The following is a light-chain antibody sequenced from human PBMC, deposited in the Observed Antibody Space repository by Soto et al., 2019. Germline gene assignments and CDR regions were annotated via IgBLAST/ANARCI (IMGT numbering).Light chain of an antibody. J-gene: IGKJ4*02. CDR3: QQYRSYPST. CDR1: QGITSY. CDR2: GAS. V-gene: IGKV1-9*01. Sequence: IQLTQSPSSLSASVGDSVTSTCRASQGITSYLAWYQQKPGKAPNLLIYGASTLQSGVPSRFSGSGSGTDFTLTINSLQAEDFATYYCQQYRSYPSTFGGGTKVEIK.